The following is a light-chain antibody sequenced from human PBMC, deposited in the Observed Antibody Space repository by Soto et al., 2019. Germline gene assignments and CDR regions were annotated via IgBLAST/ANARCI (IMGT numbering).Light chain of an antibody. Sequence: IVLTQPPRTLSLYPGERATLSCRASQSVSSYYLAWYQQKPGQAPRLLIYAASSRATGIPDRFSGGGSGTDFTLTISRLEPEDFAVYYCQQCGSSPWTFGQGTKVDTK. CDR1: QSVSSYY. J-gene: IGKJ1*01. V-gene: IGKV3-20*01. CDR3: QQCGSSPWT. CDR2: AAS.